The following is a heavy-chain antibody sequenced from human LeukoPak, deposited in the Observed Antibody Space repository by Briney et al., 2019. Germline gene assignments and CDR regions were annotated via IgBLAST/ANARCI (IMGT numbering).Heavy chain of an antibody. CDR1: GFTFSSYA. CDR2: ISGSGGST. CDR3: ANGRYSSGWYLAFDI. J-gene: IGHJ3*02. D-gene: IGHD6-19*01. V-gene: IGHV3-23*01. Sequence: PGGSLRLSCAASGFTFSSYAMSWVRQAPGKGLEWVSAISGSGGSTYYADSVKGRFTISRDNSKNTLYLQMNSLRAEDTAVYYCANGRYSSGWYLAFDIWGQGTMVTVSS.